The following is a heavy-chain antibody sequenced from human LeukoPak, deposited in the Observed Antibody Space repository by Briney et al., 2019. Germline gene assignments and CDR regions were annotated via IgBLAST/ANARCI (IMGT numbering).Heavy chain of an antibody. CDR2: ISSSGLTI. D-gene: IGHD3-9*01. CDR3: ARGLTGDAFDL. V-gene: IGHV3-11*04. Sequence: GGSLRLSCAAFGFTVSDYYTSWFRQAPGKGLEWVSYISSSGLTIYYTDSVKGRSTLSRDDAKNSLYLQLNSLRAEDTAVYYCARGLTGDAFDLWGQGTMVTVSS. CDR1: GFTVSDYY. J-gene: IGHJ3*01.